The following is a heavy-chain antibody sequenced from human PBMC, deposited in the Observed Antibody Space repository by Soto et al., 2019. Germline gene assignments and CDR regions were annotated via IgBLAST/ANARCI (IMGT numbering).Heavy chain of an antibody. CDR2: IYYSGST. CDR1: GGSISSGDYY. Sequence: PSDTLSLTRTVSGGSISSGDYYWSWIRQPPGKGLEWIGYIYYSGSTYYNPSLKSRVTISVDTSKNQFSLKLSSATAADTAVYYCARGRRLGATGRGTYYYYGMDVWGQGTTVTVSS. V-gene: IGHV4-30-4*02. CDR3: ARGRRLGATGRGTYYYYGMDV. D-gene: IGHD1-26*01. J-gene: IGHJ6*02.